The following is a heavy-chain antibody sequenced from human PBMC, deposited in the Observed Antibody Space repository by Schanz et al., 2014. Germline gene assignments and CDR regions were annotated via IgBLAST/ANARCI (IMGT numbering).Heavy chain of an antibody. V-gene: IGHV3-21*01. CDR2: ISSSGSYI. Sequence: QLVGSGGGLIQPGGSLRLSCTASGFAFSSYSMNWVRQAPGKGLEWVSSISSSGSYIHYADSVKGRFTISRDNSKNTLYLQMNSLRAEDTAVYYCARVHHYDPSGWGYFDYWGQGTLVTGSS. J-gene: IGHJ4*02. D-gene: IGHD3-22*01. CDR3: ARVHHYDPSGWGYFDY. CDR1: GFAFSSYS.